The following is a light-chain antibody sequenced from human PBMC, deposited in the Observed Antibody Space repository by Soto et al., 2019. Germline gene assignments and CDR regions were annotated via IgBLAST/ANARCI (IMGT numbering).Light chain of an antibody. CDR3: ISYAAGNNYLV. CDR1: SSDVGGYNF. CDR2: EVT. J-gene: IGLJ2*01. V-gene: IGLV2-8*01. Sequence: QSVLTQPPSASGSPGQSVIISCTGTSSDVGGYNFVSWFQQHPGKAPKLMIYEVTKRLSGVPDRFSGSKSGNTASLTVSGLQAEDEADYYCISYAAGNNYLVFGGGTKLTVL.